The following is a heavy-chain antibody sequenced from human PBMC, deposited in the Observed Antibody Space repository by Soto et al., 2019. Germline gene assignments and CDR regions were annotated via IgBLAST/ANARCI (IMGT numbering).Heavy chain of an antibody. Sequence: ASVKVSCKASGYLFTAYSIHWVRRAPGQGLEWMGVVNPSGGSTKYAQNFQGRVTMTRDTSTTTIYMELSSLRSDDTAIYYCAREENCSGGTCYSEYFHRWGQGTLVTVSS. CDR2: VNPSGGST. V-gene: IGHV1-46*01. CDR3: AREENCSGGTCYSEYFHR. J-gene: IGHJ1*01. D-gene: IGHD2-15*01. CDR1: GYLFTAYS.